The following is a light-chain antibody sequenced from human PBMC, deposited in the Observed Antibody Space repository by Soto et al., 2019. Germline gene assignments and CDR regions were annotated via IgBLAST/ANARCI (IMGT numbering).Light chain of an antibody. CDR2: AAS. J-gene: IGKJ4*01. V-gene: IGKV1-12*01. CDR3: QQASNSPLT. CDR1: QLISSW. Sequence: QITQSPSSVSASVGDTVTITCRASQLISSWLAWYQQKPGKAPKLLLYAASNLQSGVPSRFSGSESGTDFTLTISSLQPEDFATYFCQQASNSPLTFGGGTKVEI.